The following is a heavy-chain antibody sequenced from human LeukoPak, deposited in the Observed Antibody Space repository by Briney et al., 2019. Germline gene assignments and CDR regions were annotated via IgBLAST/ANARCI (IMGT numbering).Heavy chain of an antibody. J-gene: IGHJ4*02. CDR3: ARGRGGATTGFDH. V-gene: IGHV1-2*02. D-gene: IGHD1-26*01. Sequence: ASVKVSCKASGYTFSGYYMHWVRQAPGQGLESMGWINSNSGARNYAPKFQGRVTFSRDNSISTAYMELSSLRSDDTAIYYCARGRGGATTGFDHWGLGTLVTVSS. CDR1: GYTFSGYY. CDR2: INSNSGAR.